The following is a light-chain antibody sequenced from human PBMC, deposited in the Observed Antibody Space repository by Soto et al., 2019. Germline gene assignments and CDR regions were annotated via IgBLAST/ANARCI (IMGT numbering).Light chain of an antibody. V-gene: IGKV3-11*01. J-gene: IGKJ2*01. Sequence: EIVLTQSPATLSLSRGERATLSCRASQSVSSYLAWYQQKPGQAPRLLIYDASTRATGIPARFSGSGSGTDFSLTISSLEPEDFAVYYCQQRSNWPPYTFGQGTKLEIK. CDR2: DAS. CDR3: QQRSNWPPYT. CDR1: QSVSSY.